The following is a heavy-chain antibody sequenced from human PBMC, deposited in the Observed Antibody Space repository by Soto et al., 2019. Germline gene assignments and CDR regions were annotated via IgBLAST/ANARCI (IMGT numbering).Heavy chain of an antibody. CDR1: GFTFSSYA. Sequence: GGSLRLSCAASGFTFSSYAMSWVRQAPGKGLEWVSAISGSGGSTYYADSVKGRFTISRDNSKNTLYLQMNSMRDEDTAVYYCAKIPQPHFWPPSYYGMDVWGQGTTVTVSS. V-gene: IGHV3-23*01. CDR2: ISGSGGST. CDR3: AKIPQPHFWPPSYYGMDV. J-gene: IGHJ6*02. D-gene: IGHD3-3*02.